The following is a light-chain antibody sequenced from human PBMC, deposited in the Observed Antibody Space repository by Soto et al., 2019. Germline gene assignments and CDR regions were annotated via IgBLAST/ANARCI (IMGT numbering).Light chain of an antibody. CDR2: GAS. V-gene: IGKV3-20*01. CDR1: QSVSSSY. J-gene: IGKJ1*01. CDR3: QQYGSSPPWT. Sequence: EIVLTQSPGTLSLSPGERATLSCRASQSVSSSYLAWYQQKPGQAPRLLLYGASSRATGIPDRFSGSGSGTDFTLTLSRLEPEDFAVYYCQQYGSSPPWTFGQGTKVEIK.